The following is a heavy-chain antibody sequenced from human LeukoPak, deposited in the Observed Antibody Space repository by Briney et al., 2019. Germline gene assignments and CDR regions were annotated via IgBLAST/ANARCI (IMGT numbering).Heavy chain of an antibody. J-gene: IGHJ4*02. V-gene: IGHV4-30-4*01. Sequence: ASQTLSLTCTVSGGSISSGDYYWSWIRQPPGKGLEWIGYIYYSGSTYYNPSLKSRVTISVDTSKNQFSLKLSSVTAADTAVYYCAGSSSWLYYFDYWGQGTLVTVSS. D-gene: IGHD6-13*01. CDR1: GGSISSGDYY. CDR2: IYYSGST. CDR3: AGSSSWLYYFDY.